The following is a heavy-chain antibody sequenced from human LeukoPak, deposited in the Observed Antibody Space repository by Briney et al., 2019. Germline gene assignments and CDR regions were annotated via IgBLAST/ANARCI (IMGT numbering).Heavy chain of an antibody. CDR1: GDSVSSNSAA. Sequence: ASQTLSLTCAISGDSVSSNSAAWNWIRQCPSRVLEWLGRTLYRSKWYNDYTVSVKSRIIINPDTSKNQFSLQLNSVIPEDTAVYYCARGFGDHGFDYWGQGTLVTVSS. D-gene: IGHD4-17*01. CDR2: TLYRSKWYN. V-gene: IGHV6-1*01. CDR3: ARGFGDHGFDY. J-gene: IGHJ4*02.